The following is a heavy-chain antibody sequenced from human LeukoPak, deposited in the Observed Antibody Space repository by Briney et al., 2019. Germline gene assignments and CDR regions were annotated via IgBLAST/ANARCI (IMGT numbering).Heavy chain of an antibody. D-gene: IGHD2-2*01. CDR2: INPNSGGT. Sequence: GASVKVSCKASGYTFTSYYMDWVGQAPGQGHEWRGWINPNSGGTNYAQKFQGRGTMTRDTSISPAYMELSRLRSDDTAVYYCARDSCSSTSCYGYFDYWGQGTLVTVSS. CDR3: ARDSCSSTSCYGYFDY. V-gene: IGHV1-2*02. CDR1: GYTFTSYY. J-gene: IGHJ4*02.